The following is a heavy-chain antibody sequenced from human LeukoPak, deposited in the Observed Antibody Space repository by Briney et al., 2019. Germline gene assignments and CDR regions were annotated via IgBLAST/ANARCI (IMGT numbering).Heavy chain of an antibody. V-gene: IGHV4-61*02. J-gene: IGHJ5*02. Sequence: PSQTLSLTCTVSGGSISSGSYYWSWIRQPAGKGLEWIGRIYTSGSTNYNPSLKSRVTISVDTSKNQFSLKLTSALAADTAVYYCARSLIAPSLGAGACFGPWGRGTLVTVSS. CDR1: GGSISSGSYY. D-gene: IGHD3-16*02. CDR3: ARSLIAPSLGAGACFGP. CDR2: IYTSGST.